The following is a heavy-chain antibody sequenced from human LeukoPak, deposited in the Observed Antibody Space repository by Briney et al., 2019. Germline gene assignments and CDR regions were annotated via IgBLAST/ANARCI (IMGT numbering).Heavy chain of an antibody. Sequence: SETLSLTCTVSGGSISTYYWSWIRQPPGKGLEWIGYIYYSGSTNYNPSLKSRVTISVDTSKNQFSLKLSSVTAADTAVYYCARTPMYSSSTGIDYWGQGTLVTVSS. CDR1: GGSISTYY. D-gene: IGHD6-6*01. V-gene: IGHV4-59*12. J-gene: IGHJ4*02. CDR3: ARTPMYSSSTGIDY. CDR2: IYYSGST.